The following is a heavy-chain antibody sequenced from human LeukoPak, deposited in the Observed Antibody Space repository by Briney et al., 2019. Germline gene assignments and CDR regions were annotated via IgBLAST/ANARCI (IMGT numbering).Heavy chain of an antibody. D-gene: IGHD2-2*01. V-gene: IGHV3-66*01. CDR2: IYTGGGT. CDR3: ARGIVVVPVAERCLDY. Sequence: QTGGSLRLSCAASGFTVSSNYMRWVRQAPGKGLEWVSVIYTGGGTYYADSVKGRFTISRDNSKNTLYLQMNSLRADDTAVYYCARGIVVVPVAERCLDYWGQGTLVTVSS. J-gene: IGHJ4*02. CDR1: GFTVSSNY.